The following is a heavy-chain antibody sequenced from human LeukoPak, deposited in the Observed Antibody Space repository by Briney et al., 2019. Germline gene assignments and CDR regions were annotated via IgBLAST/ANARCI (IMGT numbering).Heavy chain of an antibody. CDR2: ISSSSSYI. CDR1: GFTVSSNY. V-gene: IGHV3-21*01. CDR3: ARDNRGNSGSV. D-gene: IGHD4-23*01. Sequence: PGGSLRLSCAASGFTVSSNYMSWVRQAPGKGLEWVSSISSSSSYIYYADSVKGRFTISRDNAKNSLYLQMNSLRAEDTAVYYCARDNRGNSGSVWGQGTLVTVSS. J-gene: IGHJ4*02.